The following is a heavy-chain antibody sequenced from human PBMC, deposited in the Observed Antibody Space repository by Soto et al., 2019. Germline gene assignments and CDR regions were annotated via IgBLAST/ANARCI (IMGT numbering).Heavy chain of an antibody. CDR2: ISYDGSNK. D-gene: IGHD6-13*01. V-gene: IGHV3-30-3*01. CDR1: GFTFSSYA. J-gene: IGHJ4*02. CDR3: ARDRSIAAAVPFPEDY. Sequence: GGSLRLSCAASGFTFSSYAMHWVRQAPGKGLEWVAVISYDGSNKYYADSVKGRFTISRDNSKNTLYLQMNSLRAEDTAVYYCARDRSIAAAVPFPEDYWGQGTLVTVSS.